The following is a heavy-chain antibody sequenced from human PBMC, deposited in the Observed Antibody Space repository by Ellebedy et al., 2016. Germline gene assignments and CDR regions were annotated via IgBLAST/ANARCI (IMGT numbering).Heavy chain of an antibody. V-gene: IGHV4-39*07. CDR3: ARDFGGWPFDY. D-gene: IGHD6-19*01. J-gene: IGHJ4*02. Sequence: SETLSLTCTVSGVSIVSNTLYWGWIRQPPGRGLEWIGNINYNGMTFHNLSLKSRVTISADTSKNQISLELSSVTAADTAIYYCARDFGGWPFDYWGQGALVTVSS. CDR1: GVSIVSNTLY. CDR2: INYNGMT.